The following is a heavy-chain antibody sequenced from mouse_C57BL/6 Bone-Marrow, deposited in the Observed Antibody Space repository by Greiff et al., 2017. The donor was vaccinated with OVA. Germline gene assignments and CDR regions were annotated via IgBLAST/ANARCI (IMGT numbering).Heavy chain of an antibody. J-gene: IGHJ4*01. CDR2: IYPGGGYT. CDR1: GYTFTNYW. D-gene: IGHD2-4*01. Sequence: QVQLQQSGAELVRPGTSVKMSCKASGYTFTNYWIGWAKQRPGHGLEWIGDIYPGGGYTNYNAKFKVKATLTADKSSSTAYMQFSSLPSEDSAIYYCARWGLRRDYYAMDYWGQGTSVTVSS. V-gene: IGHV1-63*01. CDR3: ARWGLRRDYYAMDY.